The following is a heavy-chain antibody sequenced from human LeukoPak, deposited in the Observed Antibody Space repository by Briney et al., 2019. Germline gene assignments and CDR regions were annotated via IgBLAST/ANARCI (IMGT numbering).Heavy chain of an antibody. Sequence: GGSLRLSCAPSGFTFSDYYMGWIRQAPGQGLEWISYIRANGITTYYADSVKGRFTISRDNARNSLSLYMNFLRAEDTAVYYCASALNTVIISPYYFDYWGQGTLVTVSS. V-gene: IGHV3-11*04. CDR2: IRANGITT. CDR3: ASALNTVIISPYYFDY. D-gene: IGHD4-11*01. J-gene: IGHJ4*02. CDR1: GFTFSDYY.